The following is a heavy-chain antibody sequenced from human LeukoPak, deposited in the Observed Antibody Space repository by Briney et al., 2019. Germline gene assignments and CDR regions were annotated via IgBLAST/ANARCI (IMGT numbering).Heavy chain of an antibody. Sequence: PSETLSLTCAVSGGSISSSNWWSWVRQPPGKGLEWIGEIYHSGSTNYNPSLKSRVTISVDKSKNQFSLKLSSVTAADTAVYYCASRSISRPYHFDYWGQGTLVTVSS. J-gene: IGHJ4*02. CDR3: ASRSISRPYHFDY. D-gene: IGHD6-6*01. CDR2: IYHSGST. V-gene: IGHV4-4*02. CDR1: GGSISSSNW.